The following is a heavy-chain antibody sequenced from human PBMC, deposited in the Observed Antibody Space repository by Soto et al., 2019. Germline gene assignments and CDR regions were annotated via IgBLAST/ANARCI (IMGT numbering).Heavy chain of an antibody. CDR2: IYYSGST. CDR3: ARRASSGRDPFYFDY. V-gene: IGHV4-31*03. Sequence: QVHLQESGPGLVKASQTLSLTCTVSGGSISGGGGYYWSWIRQHPGKGLEWIGYIYYSGSTYYNPPSKVRATISVDTSETQFSLSRSSVPAADTAVYYGARRASSGRDPFYFDYWGQGTLVAVSS. D-gene: IGHD6-6*01. CDR1: GGSISGGGGYY. J-gene: IGHJ4*02.